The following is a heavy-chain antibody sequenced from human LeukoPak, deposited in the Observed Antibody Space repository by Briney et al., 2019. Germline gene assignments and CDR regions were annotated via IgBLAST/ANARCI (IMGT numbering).Heavy chain of an antibody. Sequence: GRSLRLSCAASGFTFSSYGMHWVRQAPGEGLEWVAVIWYEGSNKYYADSVKGRFTISRDNSKNTLYLEMNSLRAEDTAVYYCARDSPPGFGELFPDYWGQGTLVTVSS. CDR2: IWYEGSNK. CDR1: GFTFSSYG. D-gene: IGHD3-10*01. V-gene: IGHV3-33*01. CDR3: ARDSPPGFGELFPDY. J-gene: IGHJ4*02.